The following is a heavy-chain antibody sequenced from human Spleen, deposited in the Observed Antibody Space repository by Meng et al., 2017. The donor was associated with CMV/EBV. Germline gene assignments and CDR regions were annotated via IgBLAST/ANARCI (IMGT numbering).Heavy chain of an antibody. D-gene: IGHD3-9*01. J-gene: IGHJ5*02. CDR3: ARVIFTPAGYDP. CDR1: GYSFSGHL. Sequence: CKASGYSFSGHLIHWVRQAPGQGPEWMGWITPNSGATNYAQKFQGRVTMTRDTSTSTVYIELKRLRSDDTAVYYCARVIFTPAGYDPWGQGTLVTVSS. V-gene: IGHV1-2*02. CDR2: ITPNSGAT.